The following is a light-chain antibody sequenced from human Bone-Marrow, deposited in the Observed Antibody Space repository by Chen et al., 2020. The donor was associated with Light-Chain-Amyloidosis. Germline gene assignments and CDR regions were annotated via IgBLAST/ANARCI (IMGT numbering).Light chain of an antibody. Sequence: QSALTQPASVSGSPGQSITISCTGTSSDVGTYSLVYWFQQHPGKAPKVILFEVNKRPSGVSDRFSGSKSGNTASLTISGLQGEDEADYYCCSYAGSKTFVLFGGGTKLTVL. CDR3: CSYAGSKTFVL. V-gene: IGLV2-23*02. CDR1: SSDVGTYSL. CDR2: EVN. J-gene: IGLJ2*01.